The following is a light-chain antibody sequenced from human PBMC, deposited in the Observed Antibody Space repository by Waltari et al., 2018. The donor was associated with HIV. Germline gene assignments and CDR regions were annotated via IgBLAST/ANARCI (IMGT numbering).Light chain of an antibody. CDR1: QSVSSY. CDR3: QQRSNWPLT. Sequence: DIVLTQSPATVSLSQGERATLSGRASQSVSSYLAWYQQKPGQAPRLLIYDASNRATGIPARFSGSGSVTDFTLTISSLEPEDFAVYYCQQRSNWPLTFGGGTKVEIK. J-gene: IGKJ4*01. V-gene: IGKV3-11*01. CDR2: DAS.